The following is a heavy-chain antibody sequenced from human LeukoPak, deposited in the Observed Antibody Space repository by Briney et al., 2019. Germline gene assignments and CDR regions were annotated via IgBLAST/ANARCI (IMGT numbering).Heavy chain of an antibody. V-gene: IGHV4-31*03. CDR2: IYYSGST. Sequence: SETLSLTCTVSGGSISSGGYYWSWIRQHPGKGLEWIGYIYYSGSTYYNPSLKSRVTISVDTSKNQFSLKLSSVTAADTAVYYCARVVVPAARWFDPWGQGTLVTVSS. D-gene: IGHD2-2*01. CDR1: GGSISSGGYY. CDR3: ARVVVPAARWFDP. J-gene: IGHJ5*02.